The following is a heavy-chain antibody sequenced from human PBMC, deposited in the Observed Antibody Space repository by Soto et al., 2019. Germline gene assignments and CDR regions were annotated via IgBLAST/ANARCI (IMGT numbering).Heavy chain of an antibody. Sequence: GGSLRLSCAASGFTFSSYGMHWVRQAPGKGLEWVAVISYDGSNKYYADSVKGRFTISRDNSKNTLYLQMNSLRAEDTAVYYCAKERTLRPYYYGMDVWGQGTTVTVSS. J-gene: IGHJ6*02. D-gene: IGHD3-10*01. CDR2: ISYDGSNK. V-gene: IGHV3-30*18. CDR1: GFTFSSYG. CDR3: AKERTLRPYYYGMDV.